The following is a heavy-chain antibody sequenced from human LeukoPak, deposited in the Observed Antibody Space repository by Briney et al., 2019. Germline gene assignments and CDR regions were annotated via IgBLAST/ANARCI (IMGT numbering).Heavy chain of an antibody. CDR2: TSTYNDKT. CDR1: GYTFTMNG. D-gene: IGHD2-15*01. V-gene: IGHV1-18*01. Sequence: ASVKVSCKASGYTFTMNGISWVRQAPGQGLEWMGWTSTYNDKTNYAQRLRGRVTMTTDTSTSTAYMELRSLRSDDTAVYYCARMYCSRGSCYPLFYYYALDVWGQGTTVTVSS. CDR3: ARMYCSRGSCYPLFYYYALDV. J-gene: IGHJ6*02.